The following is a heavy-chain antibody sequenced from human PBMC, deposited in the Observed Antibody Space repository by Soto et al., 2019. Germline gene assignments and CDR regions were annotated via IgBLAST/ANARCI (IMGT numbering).Heavy chain of an antibody. CDR3: VKEGLYDSSGSFDC. Sequence: GGSLRLSCSASGFTFSSYAMHWVRQAPGKGLEYVSAISSNGVSTYYADSVKGRFTISRDNSKNTLYLQMSSPRAEDTAVYYCVKEGLYDSSGSFDCWGQGTMVPVYS. V-gene: IGHV3-64D*06. CDR2: ISSNGVST. CDR1: GFTFSSYA. J-gene: IGHJ4*02. D-gene: IGHD3-22*01.